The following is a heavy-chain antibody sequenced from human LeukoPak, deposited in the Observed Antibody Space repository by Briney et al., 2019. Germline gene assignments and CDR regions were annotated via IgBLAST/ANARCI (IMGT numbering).Heavy chain of an antibody. J-gene: IGHJ4*02. CDR2: ISSSSSTI. V-gene: IGHV3-48*01. CDR1: GFTFSSYS. CDR3: ARLPLL. Sequence: GGSLRLSCAASGFTFSSYSMNWVRQAPGKGQEWVSYISSSSSTIYYADSVKGRFTISRDNAKNSLYLQINSLRAEDTAVYYCARLPLLWGQGTLVTVSS.